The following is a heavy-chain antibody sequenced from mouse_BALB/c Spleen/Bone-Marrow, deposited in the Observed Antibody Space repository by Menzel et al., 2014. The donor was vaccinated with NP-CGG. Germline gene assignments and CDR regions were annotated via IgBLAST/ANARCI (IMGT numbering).Heavy chain of an antibody. J-gene: IGHJ4*01. CDR1: DYIFXSYW. Sequence: VQLQQSGPELVRPGASVKMSCKASDYIFXSYWMHWVRQRPGQGLEWIGMIDPSNSETRLNQKFKDKATLNVDKSSNTAYMHLSSLTSEDSAVYYCARTFQPRRAMDYWGQGSSVTVSS. V-gene: IGHV1-74*01. CDR3: ARTFQPRRAMDY. D-gene: IGHD6-1*01. CDR2: IDPSNSET.